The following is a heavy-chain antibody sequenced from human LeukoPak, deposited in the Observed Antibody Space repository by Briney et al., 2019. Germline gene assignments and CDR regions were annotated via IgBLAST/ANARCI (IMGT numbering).Heavy chain of an antibody. Sequence: PGGSLRLSCTASGFTFITFGIHWVRQAPGKGLEWVANIKQDGSEKYYVDSVKGRFTISRDNAKSSLFLQMNSLRAEDTAVYYCARDSSPGYYDYVWGTYPRYWGQGTLVTVSS. CDR3: ARDSSPGYYDYVWGTYPRY. V-gene: IGHV3-7*05. CDR1: GFTFITFG. D-gene: IGHD3-16*02. CDR2: IKQDGSEK. J-gene: IGHJ4*02.